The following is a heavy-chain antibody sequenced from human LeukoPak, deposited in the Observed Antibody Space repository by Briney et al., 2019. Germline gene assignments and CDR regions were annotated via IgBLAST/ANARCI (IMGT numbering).Heavy chain of an antibody. CDR3: ARDVLAGTFDY. CDR2: INQDGTEK. Sequence: TGGSLRLSCAASGFTFSSYWMNWVRQAPGKGLEWVANINQDGTEKYYVDSVRGRFTISRDNAKNSLYLQMNSLRAVDTAVYYCARDVLAGTFDYWGQGTLVTVSS. V-gene: IGHV3-7*01. CDR1: GFTFSSYW. D-gene: IGHD6-19*01. J-gene: IGHJ4*02.